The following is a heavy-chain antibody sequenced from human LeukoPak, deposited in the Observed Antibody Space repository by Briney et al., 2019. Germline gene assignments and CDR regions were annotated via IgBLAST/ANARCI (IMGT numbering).Heavy chain of an antibody. Sequence: GSLRLSCAASGFTFSTYWMHWVGQAPGKGLVWVSRIKSDGSTNYADSVKGRFTISRDNAKNTLSLQMKSLRPEDTGVYYCARAPSEMGGYYPEYFRHWGQGTLVTVSS. CDR3: ARAPSEMGGYYPEYFRH. D-gene: IGHD3-3*01. V-gene: IGHV3-74*01. CDR1: GFTFSTYW. CDR2: IKSDGST. J-gene: IGHJ1*01.